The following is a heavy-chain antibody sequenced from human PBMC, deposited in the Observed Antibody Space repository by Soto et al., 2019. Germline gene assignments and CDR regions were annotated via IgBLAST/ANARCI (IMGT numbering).Heavy chain of an antibody. J-gene: IGHJ1*01. D-gene: IGHD2-21*02. CDR3: AREDIVVVTAIQYFQH. Sequence: VASVKVSCKASGYTFTSYGISWVRQAPGQGLEWMGWISAYNGNTNYAQKLQGRVTMTTDTSTSTAYMELRSLRSDDTAVYYCAREDIVVVTAIQYFQHWGQGTLVTVSS. V-gene: IGHV1-18*01. CDR2: ISAYNGNT. CDR1: GYTFTSYG.